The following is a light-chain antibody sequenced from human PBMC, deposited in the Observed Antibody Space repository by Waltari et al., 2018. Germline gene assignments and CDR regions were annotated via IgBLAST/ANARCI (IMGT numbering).Light chain of an antibody. Sequence: IVLTQSPDTLSLSPGESATLSCRGRQRVGSRYLAWYQHKPGQAPRLLIYGTSIRATGIPDRFSGGGSGTDFTLTVSRLEPEDFAVYYCHQYDSSFSTFGQGTKLEIK. CDR2: GTS. CDR1: QRVGSRY. V-gene: IGKV3-20*01. CDR3: HQYDSSFST. J-gene: IGKJ2*01.